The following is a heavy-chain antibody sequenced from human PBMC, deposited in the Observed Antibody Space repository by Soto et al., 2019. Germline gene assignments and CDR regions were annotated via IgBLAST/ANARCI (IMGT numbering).Heavy chain of an antibody. J-gene: IGHJ6*02. V-gene: IGHV3-74*01. Sequence: EVQLGESGGGLVQPGGSLRLSCAASGLTFTSYWMHWVRQAPWKGLVWVSRINSDGSTINNADVVKGRFIISRDNAKNTLYLQMTSLRADDTAVYYCARGLKGSYGLDVWCQGTTVTVSS. CDR1: GLTFTSYW. CDR2: INSDGSTI. CDR3: ARGLKGSYGLDV. D-gene: IGHD3-22*01.